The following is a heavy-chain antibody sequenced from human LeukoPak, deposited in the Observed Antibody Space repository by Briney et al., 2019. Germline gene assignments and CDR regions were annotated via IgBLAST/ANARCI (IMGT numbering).Heavy chain of an antibody. Sequence: ASVKVSCKASGGTFSSYAISWVRQAPGQGLEWMGWINPNSGGTNYAQKFQGRVTMTRDTSISTAYMELSRLRSDDTAVYYCARSPGYDVDPEFDYWGQGTLVTVSS. D-gene: IGHD5-18*01. CDR2: INPNSGGT. J-gene: IGHJ4*02. V-gene: IGHV1-2*02. CDR3: ARSPGYDVDPEFDY. CDR1: GGTFSSYA.